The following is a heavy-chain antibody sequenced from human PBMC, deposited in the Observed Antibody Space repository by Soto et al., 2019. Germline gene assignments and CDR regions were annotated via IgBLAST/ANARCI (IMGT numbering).Heavy chain of an antibody. CDR1: GFTFSTYA. CDR2: IGDGGTST. D-gene: IGHD6-13*01. Sequence: HPGGSLRLSCEASGFTFSTYAMRWVRQAPGRGLEWVSSIGDGGTSTEYAGSVRGRFTISRDNSKDTVYLHMSSLRVEDTALYYCVKGGSTAASGDDCFDIWGQGTMVTVSS. J-gene: IGHJ3*02. V-gene: IGHV3-23*01. CDR3: VKGGSTAASGDDCFDI.